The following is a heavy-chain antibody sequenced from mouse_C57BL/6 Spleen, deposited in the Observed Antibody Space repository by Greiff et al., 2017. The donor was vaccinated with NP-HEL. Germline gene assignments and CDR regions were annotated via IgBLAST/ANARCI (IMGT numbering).Heavy chain of an antibody. CDR2: IDPANGNT. D-gene: IGHD1-1*01. J-gene: IGHJ1*03. CDR1: GFNIKNTY. CDR3: ARAADYYGSSYVGYFAV. V-gene: IGHV14-3*01. Sequence: EVQLQQSVAELVRPGASVKLSCTASGFNIKNTYMHWVKQRPEQGLEWIGRIDPANGNTKYAPKFQGKATITADTSSNTAYLQLSSLTSEDTAIYYWARAADYYGSSYVGYFAVWGTGTTVTVSS.